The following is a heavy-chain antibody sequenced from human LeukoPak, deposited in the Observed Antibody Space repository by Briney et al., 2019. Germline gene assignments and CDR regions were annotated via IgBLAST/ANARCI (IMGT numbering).Heavy chain of an antibody. V-gene: IGHV3-23*01. CDR3: AKDRWQYSSSVGEY. CDR1: GFTFGTYA. CDR2: ISGGGGNT. D-gene: IGHD6-6*01. Sequence: PGGSLRLSCAASGFTFGTYAMSWVRQAPGKGLECVSAISGGGGNTYYADSVKGRFTVSRDNSKNTLYLQMNRLRVEDTAVYYCAKDRWQYSSSVGEYWGQGTLVTVSS. J-gene: IGHJ4*02.